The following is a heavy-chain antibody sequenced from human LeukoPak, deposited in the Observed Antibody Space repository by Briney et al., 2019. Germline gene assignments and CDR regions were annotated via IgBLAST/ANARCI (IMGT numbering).Heavy chain of an antibody. CDR2: IYYSGST. V-gene: IGHV4-59*08. CDR1: GGSISSYY. Sequence: SETLSLTCTVSGGSISSYYWSWIRQPPGKGLEWIGYIYYSGSTNHNPSLKSRVTISVDTSKNQFSLKLSSVTAADTAVYYCASTHPPGYCSGGSCYDRYYYGMDVWGQGTTVTVSS. J-gene: IGHJ6*02. CDR3: ASTHPPGYCSGGSCYDRYYYGMDV. D-gene: IGHD2-15*01.